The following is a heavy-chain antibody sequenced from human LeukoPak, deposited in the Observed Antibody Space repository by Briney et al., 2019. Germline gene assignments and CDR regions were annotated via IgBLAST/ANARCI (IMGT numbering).Heavy chain of an antibody. CDR3: ASTADRDSSGYYSDY. CDR1: GVTFSSYA. J-gene: IGHJ4*02. CDR2: IIPIFGTA. V-gene: IGHV1-69*13. D-gene: IGHD3-22*01. Sequence: SVKVSCKASGVTFSSYAISWVRQAPGQGLEWMGGIIPIFGTANYAQKFQGRVTITADESTSTAYIELSSLRSEDTAVYYCASTADRDSSGYYSDYWGQGTLVTVSS.